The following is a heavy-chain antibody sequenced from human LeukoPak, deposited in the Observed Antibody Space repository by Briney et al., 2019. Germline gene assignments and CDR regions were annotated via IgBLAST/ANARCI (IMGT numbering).Heavy chain of an antibody. CDR2: INPNSGGT. D-gene: IGHD3-22*01. J-gene: IGHJ4*02. Sequence: ASVKVSCKASGYTFTGYYMHWVRQASGQGLEWMGWINPNSGGTNYAQKFQGWVTMTRDTSISTAYMELSRLRSDDTAVYYCARGLNYYDSSGYYWEGYFDYWGQGTLVTVSS. V-gene: IGHV1-2*04. CDR1: GYTFTGYY. CDR3: ARGLNYYDSSGYYWEGYFDY.